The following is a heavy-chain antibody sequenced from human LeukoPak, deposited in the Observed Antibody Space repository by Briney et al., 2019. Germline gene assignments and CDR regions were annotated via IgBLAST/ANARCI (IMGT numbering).Heavy chain of an antibody. CDR2: INPNSGGT. V-gene: IGHV1-2*02. J-gene: IGHJ5*02. CDR1: RYTFTGYY. D-gene: IGHD6-19*01. CDR3: ARSSRVAGSYNWFDP. Sequence: ASVKVSCKASRYTFTGYYIHWVRQAPGQGLEWMAWINPNSGGTNYAQKFQGRVSMTSDTSISTAYMELSGLRSDDTAVYYCARSSRVAGSYNWFDPWGQGTLVTVSS.